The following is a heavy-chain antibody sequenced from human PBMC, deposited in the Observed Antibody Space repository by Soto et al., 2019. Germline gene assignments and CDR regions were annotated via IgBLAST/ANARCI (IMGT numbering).Heavy chain of an antibody. CDR1: GFTFSNAW. Sequence: GGSLRLSCAASGFTFSNAWMSWVRQAPGKGLEWVGRIKSKTDGGTTDYAAPVKGRFTISRDDSKNTLYLQMNSLKTEDTAVYYCTTLDWIQLWLFVYWGQGTLVTVSS. J-gene: IGHJ4*02. V-gene: IGHV3-15*01. CDR2: IKSKTDGGTT. D-gene: IGHD5-18*01. CDR3: TTLDWIQLWLFVY.